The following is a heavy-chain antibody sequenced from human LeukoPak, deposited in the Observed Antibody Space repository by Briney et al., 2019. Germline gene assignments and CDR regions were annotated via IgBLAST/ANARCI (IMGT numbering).Heavy chain of an antibody. D-gene: IGHD6-19*01. CDR3: ARINSSGWYKVFAQKYNWFDP. CDR2: IYYSGSA. CDR1: GGSISSYY. Sequence: SETLSLTCTVSGGSISSYYWSWIRQPPGKGLEWIGYIYYSGSANYNPSLKSRVTISVDTSKNQFSLKLSSVTAADTAVYYCARINSSGWYKVFAQKYNWFDPWGQGTLVTVSS. V-gene: IGHV4-59*01. J-gene: IGHJ5*02.